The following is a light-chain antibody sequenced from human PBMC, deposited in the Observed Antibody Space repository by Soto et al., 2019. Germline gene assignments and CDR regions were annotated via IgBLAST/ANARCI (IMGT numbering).Light chain of an antibody. V-gene: IGLV1-44*01. Sequence: QPALTQPPSASGTPGQRVTISCSGSRSSIGSNTVNWYQHLPGSAPKLLIYSNNHRPSGVPDRFSASKAGASASLAISGLQSEDEGDYYCAAWDASLGGFYVFGSGTKVTVL. CDR3: AAWDASLGGFYV. J-gene: IGLJ1*01. CDR1: RSSIGSNT. CDR2: SNN.